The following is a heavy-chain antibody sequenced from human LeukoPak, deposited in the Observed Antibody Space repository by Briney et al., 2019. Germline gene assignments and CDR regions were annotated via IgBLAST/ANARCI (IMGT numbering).Heavy chain of an antibody. CDR2: IYSSGST. D-gene: IGHD6-6*01. Sequence: ASETLSLTCTVSGGSISSYYWSWIRQPAGKGLEWIGRIYSSGSTNYNPSLKSRVTMSVDMSKNQFSLKLSSVTAADTAVYYCARLSHSRSSRGFDYWGQGTLVTVSS. J-gene: IGHJ4*02. CDR3: ARLSHSRSSRGFDY. V-gene: IGHV4-4*07. CDR1: GGSISSYY.